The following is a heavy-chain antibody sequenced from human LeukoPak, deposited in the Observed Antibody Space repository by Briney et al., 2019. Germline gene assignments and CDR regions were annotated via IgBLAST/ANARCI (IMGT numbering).Heavy chain of an antibody. Sequence: SETLSLTCAVSGGSISSSNWWSWVRQPPGKGLEWIGEIYHSGSTNYNPSLKSRVAISVDTSKNQFSLKLSSVTAADTAVYYCARGRVLLWFGELLMAGNWFDPWGQGTLVTVSS. CDR1: GGSISSSNW. D-gene: IGHD3-10*01. CDR2: IYHSGST. V-gene: IGHV4-4*02. CDR3: ARGRVLLWFGELLMAGNWFDP. J-gene: IGHJ5*02.